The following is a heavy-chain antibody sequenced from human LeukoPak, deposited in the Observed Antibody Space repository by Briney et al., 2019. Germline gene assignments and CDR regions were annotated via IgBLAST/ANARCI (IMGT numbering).Heavy chain of an antibody. Sequence: GGSLRLSCAASGFTFSSYGMHWVRQAPGKGLEWVAFIRYDGSNKYYADSVKGRFTISRDNSKNTLYLQMNSLRAEDTAVYYCAKDELGSSSGWYGLFDYWGQGTLVTVSS. CDR1: GFTFSSYG. V-gene: IGHV3-30*02. D-gene: IGHD6-19*01. CDR2: IRYDGSNK. J-gene: IGHJ4*02. CDR3: AKDELGSSSGWYGLFDY.